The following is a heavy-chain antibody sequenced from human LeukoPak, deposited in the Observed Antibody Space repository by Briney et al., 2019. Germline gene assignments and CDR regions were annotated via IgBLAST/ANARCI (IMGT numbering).Heavy chain of an antibody. J-gene: IGHJ5*02. D-gene: IGHD3-22*01. CDR2: IYSSGST. V-gene: IGHV4-4*07. CDR3: ARDAQDSSGYYWFDT. Sequence: SETLSLACTVSGGSIRSYYWSWIRQPAGKRLEWIGRIYSSGSTNYNPSLKSRVTMSVDTSKNQLSLRLSSVTAADTAVYYCARDAQDSSGYYWFDTWGQGILVTVSS. CDR1: GGSIRSYY.